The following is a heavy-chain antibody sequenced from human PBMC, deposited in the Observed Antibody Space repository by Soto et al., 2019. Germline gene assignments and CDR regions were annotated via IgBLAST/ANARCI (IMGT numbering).Heavy chain of an antibody. Sequence: QVQLQESGPGLVKPSETLSLTCTVSGASVSSSSDYWSWIRQPPGKGLEWIGYIYHIRSTKYYPSLKRRVTISVDTSKSQFSLRLRSVTAADTAVYYCARGRLGEAFDIWGQGTMVTVSS. D-gene: IGHD3-16*01. CDR1: GASVSSSSDY. CDR2: IYHIRST. CDR3: ARGRLGEAFDI. V-gene: IGHV4-61*01. J-gene: IGHJ3*02.